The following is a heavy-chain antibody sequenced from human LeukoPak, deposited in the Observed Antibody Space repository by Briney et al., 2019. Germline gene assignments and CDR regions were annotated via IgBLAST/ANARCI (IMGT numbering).Heavy chain of an antibody. Sequence: GGSLRLSCAASGFTFSSYSMNWVRQAPGKGLEWVSYISSSSSTIYYADSEKGRFTISRDNAKNSLYLQMNSLRAEDTAVYYCARCDCSGGSCYSGARGGLYYMDVWGKGTTVTVSS. V-gene: IGHV3-48*01. CDR2: ISSSSSTI. CDR1: GFTFSSYS. D-gene: IGHD2-15*01. CDR3: ARCDCSGGSCYSGARGGLYYMDV. J-gene: IGHJ6*03.